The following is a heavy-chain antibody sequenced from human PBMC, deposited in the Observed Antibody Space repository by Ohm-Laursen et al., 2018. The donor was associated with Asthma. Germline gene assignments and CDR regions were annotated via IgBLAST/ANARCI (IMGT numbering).Heavy chain of an antibody. Sequence: LSLTCAASGYTFSRYSIHWVRQAPGKGLVWVSRINSDGSSTSYADSVKGRFTISRDNAKNTLYLQMNSLRAEDTAVYYCARGAPYYYYYGMDVWGQGTTVTVSS. CDR1: GYTFSRYS. CDR3: ARGAPYYYYYGMDV. V-gene: IGHV3-74*01. J-gene: IGHJ6*02. CDR2: INSDGSST.